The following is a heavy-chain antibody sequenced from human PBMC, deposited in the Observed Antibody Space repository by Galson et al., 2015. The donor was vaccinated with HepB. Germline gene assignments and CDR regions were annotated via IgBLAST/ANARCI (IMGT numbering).Heavy chain of an antibody. J-gene: IGHJ6*02. CDR1: GYSFTSYW. CDR3: ARLPGRGYSYEYYYYYGMDV. V-gene: IGHV5-51*01. CDR2: IYPGDSDT. Sequence: QSGAEVKKPGESLKISCKGSGYSFTSYWIGWVRQMPGKGLEWMGIIYPGDSDTRYSPSFQGQVTISADKSISTAYLQWSSLKASDTAMYYCARLPGRGYSYEYYYYYGMDVWGQGTTVTVSS. D-gene: IGHD5-18*01.